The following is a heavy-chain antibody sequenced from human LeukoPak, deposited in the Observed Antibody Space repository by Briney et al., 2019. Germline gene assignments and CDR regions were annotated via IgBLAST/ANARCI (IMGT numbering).Heavy chain of an antibody. CDR1: GFTFSSYA. D-gene: IGHD3-16*01. Sequence: GGSLRLSCAASGFTFSSYAMSWVRQAPGKGLEWVSAISGSGGSTYYADSVKGRFTISRDNSKNTLYLQMNSLRAEDTAVYYCAKDGLGGDYYGMDVWGKGTTVTVSS. CDR2: ISGSGGST. V-gene: IGHV3-23*01. J-gene: IGHJ6*04. CDR3: AKDGLGGDYYGMDV.